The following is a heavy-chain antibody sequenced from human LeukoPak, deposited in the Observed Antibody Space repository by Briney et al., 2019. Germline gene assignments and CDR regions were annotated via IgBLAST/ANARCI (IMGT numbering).Heavy chain of an antibody. V-gene: IGHV4-59*08. J-gene: IGHJ4*02. CDR2: IYYGGST. CDR3: ARTRTYYYDSSGYQDY. CDR1: RGSISSYY. D-gene: IGHD3-22*01. Sequence: PSETLSLTCTVSRGSISSYYWSWLRQPPGKGLEWIGYIYYGGSTNYNPSLKSRVTISVDTSKNQFSLKLSSVTAADTAVYYCARTRTYYYDSSGYQDYWGQGTLVTVSS.